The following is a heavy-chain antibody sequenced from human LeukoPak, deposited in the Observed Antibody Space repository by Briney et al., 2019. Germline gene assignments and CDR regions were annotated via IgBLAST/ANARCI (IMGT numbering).Heavy chain of an antibody. CDR1: GGSFSGYY. V-gene: IGHV4-59*01. CDR2: IYYSGTT. D-gene: IGHD6-13*01. Sequence: ASETLSLTCAVYGGSFSGYYWSWIRQPPGKGLEWIGYIYYSGTTNYNPSLKRRVTISVDTSKNQFSLKLSSVTAADTAVYYCARGVYIAAAQYGYWGQGTLVTVSS. CDR3: ARGVYIAAAQYGY. J-gene: IGHJ4*02.